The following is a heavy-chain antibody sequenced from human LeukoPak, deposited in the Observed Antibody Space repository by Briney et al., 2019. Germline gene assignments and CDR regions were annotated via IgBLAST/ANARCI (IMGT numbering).Heavy chain of an antibody. D-gene: IGHD5-12*01. CDR2: SFYSGTT. V-gene: IGHV4-59*01. J-gene: IGHJ4*02. CDR3: ARGGIRGYSAFDNLDF. CDR1: GASINSYY. Sequence: SETLSLTCTVSGASINSYYWSWMRQPPGKGLEWIGHSFYSGTTNYNPSLKSRVSMSVDTSKNQFSLTLTSVTVADTAFYYCARGGIRGYSAFDNLDFWGLGTHVIVSS.